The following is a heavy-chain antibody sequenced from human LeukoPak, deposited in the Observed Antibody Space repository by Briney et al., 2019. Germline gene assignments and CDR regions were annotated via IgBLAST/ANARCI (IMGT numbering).Heavy chain of an antibody. Sequence: ASVKVSCKASGYTFTSYYMHWVRQAPGQGLEWMGIINPSGGSTSYAQKFQGRVTMTRDMSTSTVYMELSSLRSEDTAAYYCARDPSQVAAAGHLLDCWGQGTLVTVSS. CDR1: GYTFTSYY. J-gene: IGHJ4*02. CDR3: ARDPSQVAAAGHLLDC. CDR2: INPSGGST. V-gene: IGHV1-46*01. D-gene: IGHD6-13*01.